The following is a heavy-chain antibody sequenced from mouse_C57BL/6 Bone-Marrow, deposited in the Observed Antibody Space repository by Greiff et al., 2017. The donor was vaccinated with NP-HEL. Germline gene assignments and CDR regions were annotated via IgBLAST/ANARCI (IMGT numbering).Heavy chain of an antibody. V-gene: IGHV6-6*01. CDR3: TRGPLITTGYYFDY. J-gene: IGHJ2*01. CDR2: IRNKANNHAT. Sequence: EVKLEESGGGLVQPGGSMKLSCAASGFTFSDAWMDWVRQSPEKGLEWVAEIRNKANNHATYYAESVKGRFTISRDDSKSSVYLQMNSLRAEDTGIYYCTRGPLITTGYYFDYWGQGTTLTVSS. CDR1: GFTFSDAW. D-gene: IGHD1-1*01.